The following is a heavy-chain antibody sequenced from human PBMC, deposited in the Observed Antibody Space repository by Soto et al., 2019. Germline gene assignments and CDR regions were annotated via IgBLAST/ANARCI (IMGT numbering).Heavy chain of an antibody. CDR3: ARGSSSYYDYGMDV. CDR2: IYDSGST. Sequence: SETLSLTCAVSGDSISRGGYSWTWIRQPPGKALEWIGNIYDSGSTSYNPSLKSRVTMSVDTSKNQFSLRLTSVTAADTAVYFCARGSSSYYDYGMDVWGQGTTVTV. D-gene: IGHD6-6*01. V-gene: IGHV4-30-2*01. J-gene: IGHJ6*02. CDR1: GDSISRGGYS.